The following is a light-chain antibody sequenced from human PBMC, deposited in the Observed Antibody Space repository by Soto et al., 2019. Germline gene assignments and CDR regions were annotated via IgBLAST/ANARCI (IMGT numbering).Light chain of an antibody. CDR2: DAS. CDR1: QSVNSNY. Sequence: ELVLTHSPGTLSLSPGERATLSCRASQSVNSNYLAWYQQKPGQAPRLLIYDASNRATGIPARFSGSGSGTDFTLTISSLEPEDLAVYYCQQRSNWLSITFGQGTRLEI. J-gene: IGKJ5*01. CDR3: QQRSNWLSIT. V-gene: IGKV3-11*01.